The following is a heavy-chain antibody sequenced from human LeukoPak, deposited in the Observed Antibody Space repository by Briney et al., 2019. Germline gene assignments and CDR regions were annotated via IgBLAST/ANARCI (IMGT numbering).Heavy chain of an antibody. V-gene: IGHV3-33*08. Sequence: GRSLRLSCAASGFSFSYSGMHWVRQAPGKGLEWVASVWFGESVQSYSDSVKGRFTISRDNSKNTVWLEMNSLRVEDTAVYYCARDREVGYWGQGTLVTVSS. D-gene: IGHD2-2*01. CDR3: ARDREVGY. CDR2: VWFGESVQ. CDR1: GFSFSYSG. J-gene: IGHJ1*01.